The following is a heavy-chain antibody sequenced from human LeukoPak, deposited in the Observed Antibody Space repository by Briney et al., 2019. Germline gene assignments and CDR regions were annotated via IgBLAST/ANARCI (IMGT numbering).Heavy chain of an antibody. Sequence: GESLKISCKGSGYSFTSYWIGWVRQMPGKGLEWMGIIYPGDSDTRYSPSFQGQVTISADKSTSTAYLQWSSLKASDTAMYYCARLPDYDFWSGSNWFDPWGQGTLVTVSS. D-gene: IGHD3-3*01. CDR2: IYPGDSDT. CDR3: ARLPDYDFWSGSNWFDP. J-gene: IGHJ5*02. V-gene: IGHV5-51*01. CDR1: GYSFTSYW.